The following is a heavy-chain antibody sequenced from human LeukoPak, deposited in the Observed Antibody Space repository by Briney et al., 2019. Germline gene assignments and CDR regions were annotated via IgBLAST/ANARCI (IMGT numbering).Heavy chain of an antibody. CDR3: AKHVTLSWGFDP. J-gene: IGHJ5*02. CDR2: ISGSGGST. D-gene: IGHD2-21*02. Sequence: AISGSGGSTYYADSVKGRFTISRDNSKNTLYLQMNSLRAEDTAVYYCAKHVTLSWGFDPWGQGTLVTVSS. V-gene: IGHV3-23*01.